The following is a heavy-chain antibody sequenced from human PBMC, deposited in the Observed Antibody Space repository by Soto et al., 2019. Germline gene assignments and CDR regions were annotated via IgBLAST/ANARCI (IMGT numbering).Heavy chain of an antibody. CDR3: GREKGARPGGGGTEPLDI. V-gene: IGHV1-46*03. Sequence: QVQLVQSGAEVKKPGASVKISCEASGYSFTSQYVHWVRQAPGQGLEWMGIINPNGGSTTYAQKFQGKVPLHRGPAPRNVYMERGRLESGDTACYFRGREKGARPGGGGTEPLDIWGQGTMVTVAS. CDR2: INPNGGST. CDR1: GYSFTSQY. D-gene: IGHD3-16*01. J-gene: IGHJ3*02.